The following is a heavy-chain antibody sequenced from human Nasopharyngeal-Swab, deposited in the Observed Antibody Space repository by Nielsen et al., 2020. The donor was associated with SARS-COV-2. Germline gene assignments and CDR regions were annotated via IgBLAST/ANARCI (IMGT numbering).Heavy chain of an antibody. Sequence: ASVKVSCKASGYTFTSYDINWVRQATGQGLEWMGWMNPNSGNTGYAQKFQGRATMTRNTSISTAYMELSSLRSEDTAVYYCAVVGAVKGGSYYWGQGTLVTVSS. CDR3: AVVGAVKGGSYY. CDR1: GYTFTSYD. D-gene: IGHD1-26*01. V-gene: IGHV1-8*01. J-gene: IGHJ4*02. CDR2: MNPNSGNT.